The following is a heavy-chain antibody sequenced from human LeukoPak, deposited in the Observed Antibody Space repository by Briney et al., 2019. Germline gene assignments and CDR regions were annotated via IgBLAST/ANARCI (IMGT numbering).Heavy chain of an antibody. CDR1: GGSISSGDYY. J-gene: IGHJ4*02. CDR2: IYYSGST. CDR3: ARALYYDSSGYGIDY. D-gene: IGHD3-22*01. Sequence: SQTLSLTCTVSGGSISSGDYYWSWIRQPPGKGLEWIGYIYYSGSTYYNPSLKSRVTISVDTSKNQFSLKLGSVTAADTAVYYCARALYYDSSGYGIDYWGQGTLVTVSS. V-gene: IGHV4-30-4*01.